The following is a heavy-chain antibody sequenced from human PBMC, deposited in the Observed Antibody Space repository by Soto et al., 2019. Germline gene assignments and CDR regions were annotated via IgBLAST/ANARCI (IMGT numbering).Heavy chain of an antibody. CDR1: GGSLISSGGYY. V-gene: IGHV4-31*03. D-gene: IGHD3-10*01. CDR3: ARYDSGALDY. J-gene: IGHJ4*02. Sequence: PSETLSLTCTVSGGSLISSGGYYWIWIRQHPGKGLEWIGYIYYSGNVYYNPSLKSRVTISVDTSKNQFSLKLTSVTAADTAVYYCARYDSGALDYWGQGTLVNVSS. CDR2: IYYSGNV.